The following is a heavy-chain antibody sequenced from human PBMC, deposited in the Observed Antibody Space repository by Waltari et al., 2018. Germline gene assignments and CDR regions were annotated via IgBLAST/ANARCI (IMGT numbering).Heavy chain of an antibody. CDR3: ARDPDWGYYYGMDV. D-gene: IGHD7-27*01. Sequence: EVQLVESGGGLIQPGGSLRLSCAASGFTVSSNYMSWVRQAPGKGLEWVSVIYSGGSTYYADSVKGRITISRDNSKNTLYLQMNSLRAEDTAVYYCARDPDWGYYYGMDVWGQGTTVTVSS. CDR2: IYSGGST. J-gene: IGHJ6*02. CDR1: GFTVSSNY. V-gene: IGHV3-53*01.